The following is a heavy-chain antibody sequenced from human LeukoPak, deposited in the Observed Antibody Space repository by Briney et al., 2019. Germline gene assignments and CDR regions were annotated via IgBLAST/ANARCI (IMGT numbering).Heavy chain of an antibody. Sequence: SETLSLTCAVYGGSFSGYYWSWIRQPPGKGLEWIGEINHSGSTNYNPSLKSRVTISVDTSKNQFSLKLSSVTAADTAVCYCARGRGYVLRFLEWLFWGQGTLVTVSS. D-gene: IGHD3-3*01. CDR1: GGSFSGYY. V-gene: IGHV4-34*01. J-gene: IGHJ4*02. CDR2: INHSGST. CDR3: ARGRGYVLRFLEWLF.